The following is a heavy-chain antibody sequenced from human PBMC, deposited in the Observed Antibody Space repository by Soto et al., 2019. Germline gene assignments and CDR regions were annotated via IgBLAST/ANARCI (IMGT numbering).Heavy chain of an antibody. V-gene: IGHV1-69*13. D-gene: IGHD2-2*01. CDR2: IIPIFGTA. Sequence: SVKVSCKASGDTFITYPISWVRQAPGQGLEWMGGIIPIFGTANYAQKFQGRVTITADESTSTAYMELSSLRSEDTAVYYCARVGLLASSTSERAQYYYYYGMDVWGQGTTVTVSS. CDR1: GDTFITYP. J-gene: IGHJ6*02. CDR3: ARVGLLASSTSERAQYYYYYGMDV.